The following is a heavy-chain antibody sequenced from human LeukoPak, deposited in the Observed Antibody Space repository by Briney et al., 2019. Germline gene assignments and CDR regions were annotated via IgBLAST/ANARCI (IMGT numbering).Heavy chain of an antibody. Sequence: PGGSLRLSCAASGFTFSSYAMSWVRQAPGKGLEWVSAISGSGGSTYYADSVKGRFTISRDNAKNSLYLQMNSLRAEDTAVYYCARGIPYGSGSSDYWGQGTLVTVSS. D-gene: IGHD3-10*01. CDR2: ISGSGGST. CDR3: ARGIPYGSGSSDY. J-gene: IGHJ4*02. CDR1: GFTFSSYA. V-gene: IGHV3-23*01.